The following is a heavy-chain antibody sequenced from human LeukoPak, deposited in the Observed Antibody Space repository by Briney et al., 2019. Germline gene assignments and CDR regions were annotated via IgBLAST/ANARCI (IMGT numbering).Heavy chain of an antibody. Sequence: PGGSLRLSCAASGFTFSSYGMHWVRQAPGKGLEWVAFIRYDESNKYYADSVKGRFTISRENSKNTLYLQMGSLIAEDMAVYYCARDPATYCSSTSCYTAGAFDIWGQGTMVTVSS. CDR2: IRYDESNK. CDR3: ARDPATYCSSTSCYTAGAFDI. J-gene: IGHJ3*02. V-gene: IGHV3-30*02. CDR1: GFTFSSYG. D-gene: IGHD2-2*02.